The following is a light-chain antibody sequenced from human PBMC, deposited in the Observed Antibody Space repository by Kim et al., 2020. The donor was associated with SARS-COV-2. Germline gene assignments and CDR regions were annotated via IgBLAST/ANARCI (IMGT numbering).Light chain of an antibody. CDR3: QQYKTYPWT. CDR1: PSIDTW. CDR2: DAS. Sequence: GDRVTITGRASPSIDTWLAWYQQKPGKAPKLLIYDASSLESGVPSRFSGGGSAAEFTLTITSLQPDDFATYFCQQYKTYPWTFGQGTKVDIK. V-gene: IGKV1-5*01. J-gene: IGKJ1*01.